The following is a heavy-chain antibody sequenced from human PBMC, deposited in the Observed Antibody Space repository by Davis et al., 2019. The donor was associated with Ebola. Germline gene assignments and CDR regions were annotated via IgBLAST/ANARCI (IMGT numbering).Heavy chain of an antibody. CDR1: GGSISSSSYY. Sequence: SETLSLTCTVSGGSISSSSYYWGWIRQPPGKGLEWIGSIYYSGSTYYNPSLKSRVTISVDTSKNQFSLKLSSVTAADTAVYYCATIRIEWLVEALYYYYGMDVWGQGTTVTVSS. V-gene: IGHV4-39*01. CDR3: ATIRIEWLVEALYYYYGMDV. J-gene: IGHJ6*02. D-gene: IGHD6-19*01. CDR2: IYYSGST.